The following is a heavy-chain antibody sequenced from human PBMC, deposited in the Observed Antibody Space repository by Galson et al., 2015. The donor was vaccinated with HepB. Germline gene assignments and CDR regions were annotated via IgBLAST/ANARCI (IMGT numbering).Heavy chain of an antibody. CDR3: ATQPRYYDSSGGDWFDP. J-gene: IGHJ5*02. CDR2: FDPEDGET. D-gene: IGHD3-22*01. V-gene: IGHV1-24*01. Sequence: SVKVSCKVSGYTLTELSMHWVRQAPGKGLEWMGGFDPEDGETIYAQKFQGRVTMTEDTSTDTAYMELSSLRSEDTAVYYCATQPRYYDSSGGDWFDPWGQGTLVTVSS. CDR1: GYTLTELS.